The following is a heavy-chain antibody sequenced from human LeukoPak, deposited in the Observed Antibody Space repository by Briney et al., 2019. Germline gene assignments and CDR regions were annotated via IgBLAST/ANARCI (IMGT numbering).Heavy chain of an antibody. V-gene: IGHV4-59*01. Sequence: PSETLSLTCTVSDGSISGYYWSWIRQPPGKGLEWIGYIYYRGSTNYNPSLKSRVTISADTSKSQFSLKLSSVIAADTAVYYCARGTGALLWFGEFDYWGQGTLVTVSS. CDR3: ARGTGALLWFGEFDY. J-gene: IGHJ4*02. CDR2: IYYRGST. D-gene: IGHD3-10*01. CDR1: DGSISGYY.